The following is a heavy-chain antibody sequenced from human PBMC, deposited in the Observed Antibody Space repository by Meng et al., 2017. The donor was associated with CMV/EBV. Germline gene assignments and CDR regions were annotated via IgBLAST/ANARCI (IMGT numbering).Heavy chain of an antibody. CDR2: INHSGST. D-gene: IGHD5-12*01. Sequence: SETLSLTCAVYGGSFSGYYWSWIRQPPGKGLEWIGEINHSGSTNYNPSLKSRVTISVDTSKNQFSLKLSSVTAADTAVYYCARDRVYSGYDFSQLPYYYYYGMDVWGQGTTVTVSS. V-gene: IGHV4-34*01. CDR1: GGSFSGYY. J-gene: IGHJ6*02. CDR3: ARDRVYSGYDFSQLPYYYYYGMDV.